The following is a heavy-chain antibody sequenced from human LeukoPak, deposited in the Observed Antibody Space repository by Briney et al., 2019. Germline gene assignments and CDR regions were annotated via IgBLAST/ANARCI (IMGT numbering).Heavy chain of an antibody. J-gene: IGHJ4*02. V-gene: IGHV1-18*01. CDR3: ARAGDSGYEDYALDY. Sequence: ASVKVSCKASSYTFSSYGISWVRQAPGQGLEWMGWISVYSGNTKYAQNFQGRVTMTTDTSTSTAYMELRSLRSDDTAVYYCARAGDSGYEDYALDYWGQGTLVTVSS. D-gene: IGHD5-12*01. CDR2: ISVYSGNT. CDR1: SYTFSSYG.